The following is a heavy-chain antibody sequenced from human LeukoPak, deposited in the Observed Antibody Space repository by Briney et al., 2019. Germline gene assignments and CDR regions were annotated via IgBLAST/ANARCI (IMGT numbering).Heavy chain of an antibody. V-gene: IGHV3-21*01. Sequence: PGGSLRLSCTASGFTFSSVWMTWVRQAPGKGLEWVSSISSSSSYIHYADSVKGRFTISRDNAKNSLYLQMNSLRAEDTAVYYCARDLRQGNWGQGTLVTVSS. J-gene: IGHJ4*02. CDR1: GFTFSSVW. CDR3: ARDLRQGN. CDR2: ISSSSSYI. D-gene: IGHD3-10*01.